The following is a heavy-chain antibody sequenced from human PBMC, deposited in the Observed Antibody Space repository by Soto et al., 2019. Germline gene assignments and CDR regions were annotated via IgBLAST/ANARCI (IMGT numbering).Heavy chain of an antibody. D-gene: IGHD5-12*01. J-gene: IGHJ6*02. CDR3: ASGLHGYEFYYYGVDA. CDR1: GGSISSEY. V-gene: IGHV4-59*01. Sequence: KASETLSLTCTISGGSISSEYWSWIRQPPGKGLEWIGYIFYTGSTNYNPSLKSRATISADTSRTQFSLRLSFVTAADTAVYYCASGLHGYEFYYYGVDAWGQGTTVTVSS. CDR2: IFYTGST.